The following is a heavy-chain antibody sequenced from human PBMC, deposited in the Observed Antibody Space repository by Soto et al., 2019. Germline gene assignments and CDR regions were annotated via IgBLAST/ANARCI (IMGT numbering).Heavy chain of an antibody. V-gene: IGHV4-59*01. CDR1: GGSISNYY. J-gene: IGHJ4*02. CDR2: IYYSGST. Sequence: QVQLQESGPGLVKPSETLSLTCTVSGGSISNYYWTWIRQSPGKGLEWIGYIYYSGSTNYNPSLKSRVTMSIDTSKNQFSLKVSSVTAADTAVYYCASYNFGVFFGYWGQGTLVTVSS. CDR3: ASYNFGVFFGY. D-gene: IGHD3-3*01.